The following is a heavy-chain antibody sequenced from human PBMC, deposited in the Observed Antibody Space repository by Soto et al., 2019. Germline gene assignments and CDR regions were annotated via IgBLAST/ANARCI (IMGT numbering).Heavy chain of an antibody. V-gene: IGHV2-5*02. Sequence: QITLNESGPTQVKPRQTLTLTCTFSGFSLTTSGVGVGWIRQSPGKAPEWLALIYWADDKRYSPSLKTRLTITKDTSKNQVVLTMADVDPADTASYNCAHRVLRTVFGLVTSTAIYFDFWGQGTPVAVSS. CDR2: IYWADDK. CDR1: GFSLTTSGVG. D-gene: IGHD3-3*01. CDR3: AHRVLRTVFGLVTSTAIYFDF. J-gene: IGHJ4*02.